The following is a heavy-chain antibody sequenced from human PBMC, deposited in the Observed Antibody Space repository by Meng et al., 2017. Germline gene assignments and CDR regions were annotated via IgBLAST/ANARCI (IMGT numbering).Heavy chain of an antibody. J-gene: IGHJ4*02. V-gene: IGHV3-21*01. CDR1: GFTFSSYS. CDR2: ISSSSSYI. CDR3: ARATYYYDSSGLDY. D-gene: IGHD3-22*01. Sequence: GESLKISCAASGFTFSSYSMNWVRQAPGKGLEWVSSISSSSSYIYYADSVKGRFTISRDNAKNSLYLQMNSLRAEDTAVYYCARATYYYDSSGLDYWGQGNLVTVSS.